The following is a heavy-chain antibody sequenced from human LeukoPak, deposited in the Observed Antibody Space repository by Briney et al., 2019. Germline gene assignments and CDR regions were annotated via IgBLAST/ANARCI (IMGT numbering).Heavy chain of an antibody. CDR3: AKARTSTGGYHFDY. D-gene: IGHD2-8*02. V-gene: IGHV3-23*01. Sequence: GGSLRLSCAASGFTFSSYAMSWVRQAPGKGLEWVSAISGSGGSTYYVDSVKGRFTISRDNSKNTLYLQMNSLGAEDTAVYYCAKARTSTGGYHFDYWGQRTPVTVSP. CDR1: GFTFSSYA. J-gene: IGHJ4*02. CDR2: ISGSGGST.